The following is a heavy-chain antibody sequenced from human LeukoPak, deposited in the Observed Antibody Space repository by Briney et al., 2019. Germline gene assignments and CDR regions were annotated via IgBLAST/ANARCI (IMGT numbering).Heavy chain of an antibody. CDR3: ARVPLSRITMVRGAFDI. Sequence: SETLSLTCTVSGGSTGSDYWSWIRQPPGKGLEWIAYVYYSGVTSYNPSLKSRVAISIDTSKNQFSLNLSSVTAADTAVYYCARVPLSRITMVRGAFDIWGQGTMVTVSS. CDR1: GGSTGSDY. D-gene: IGHD3-10*01. CDR2: VYYSGVT. V-gene: IGHV4-59*12. J-gene: IGHJ3*02.